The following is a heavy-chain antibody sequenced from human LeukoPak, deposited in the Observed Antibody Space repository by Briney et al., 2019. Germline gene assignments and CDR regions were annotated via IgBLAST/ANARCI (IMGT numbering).Heavy chain of an antibody. Sequence: GGSLRLSCAASGFTFSNYWMNWVRQAPGKGLEWVANIKQDGSEKYYVDSVKGRFTISKDNAKNSLYLQMNSLRAEDTAVYYRARGGSHWGQGTLVTVSS. CDR3: ARGGSH. V-gene: IGHV3-7*01. CDR2: IKQDGSEK. D-gene: IGHD3-16*01. CDR1: GFTFSNYW. J-gene: IGHJ4*02.